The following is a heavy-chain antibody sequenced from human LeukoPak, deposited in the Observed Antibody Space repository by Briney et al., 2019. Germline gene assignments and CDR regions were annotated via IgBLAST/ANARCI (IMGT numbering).Heavy chain of an antibody. Sequence: ASETLSLTCAVYGGSFSGYYWSWIRQPPGKGLEWIGEINHSGSTNYNPSLKSRVTISVDTSKNQFSLKLSSVTAADTAVYYCASSDEKNDYWGQGTLVTVSS. J-gene: IGHJ4*02. CDR3: ASSDEKNDY. D-gene: IGHD5-24*01. CDR1: GGSFSGYY. V-gene: IGHV4-34*01. CDR2: INHSGST.